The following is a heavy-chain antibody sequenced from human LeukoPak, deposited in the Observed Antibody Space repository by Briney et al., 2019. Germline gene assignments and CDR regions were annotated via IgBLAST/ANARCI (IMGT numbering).Heavy chain of an antibody. Sequence: GGSLRLSCAASEFTFSSYAMSWVRQAPGKGLEWVSGISGSGSSTYYADSVKGRFTISRDNSKNTLYLQMNSLRAEDTAVYYCAKEGIVVVPAANGYSFNGYFDYWGQGTLVTVSS. CDR2: ISGSGSST. CDR3: AKEGIVVVPAANGYSFNGYFDY. J-gene: IGHJ4*02. CDR1: EFTFSSYA. V-gene: IGHV3-23*01. D-gene: IGHD2-2*01.